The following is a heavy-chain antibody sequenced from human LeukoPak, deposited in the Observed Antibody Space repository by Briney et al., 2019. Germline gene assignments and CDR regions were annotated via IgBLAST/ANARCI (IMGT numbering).Heavy chain of an antibody. V-gene: IGHV1-69*13. D-gene: IGHD6-6*01. CDR3: ARGPIAARPFDY. CDR1: GGTFSSYA. CDR2: IIPIFGTA. Sequence: SVKVSCKASGGTFSSYAISWVRQAPGQGLEWMGGIIPIFGTANYAQKFQGRVTITADESTSTAYMELSSLRSEDTAVYYCARGPIAARPFDYWGQGTLVTVSS. J-gene: IGHJ4*02.